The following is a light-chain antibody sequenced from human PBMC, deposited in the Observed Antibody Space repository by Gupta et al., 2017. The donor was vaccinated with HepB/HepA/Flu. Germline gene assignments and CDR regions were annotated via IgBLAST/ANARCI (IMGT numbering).Light chain of an antibody. CDR3: QQSDSTPRT. CDR2: AAS. J-gene: IGKJ1*01. V-gene: IGKV1-39*01. CDR1: QSISSY. Sequence: DIQMTQSPSSLSASVGDRVTITCRASQSISSYLNWYQQKPGKAPKLLIYAASSLQIGVPSRFSGSGSGTDFTLTISRLQPEDIATYYCQQSDSTPRTFGQGTKVEIK.